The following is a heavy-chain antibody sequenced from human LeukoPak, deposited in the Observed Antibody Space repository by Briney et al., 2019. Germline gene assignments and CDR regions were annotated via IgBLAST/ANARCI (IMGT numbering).Heavy chain of an antibody. V-gene: IGHV3-7*01. CDR3: ARGYYYGSGSYYFDY. D-gene: IGHD3-10*01. J-gene: IGHJ4*02. CDR2: IKQDGSEK. Sequence: PGGSLRLSCAASGFTFSSYWMSWVRQAPGKGLEWVANIKQDGSEKFYVDSVKGRFTISRDNAKNSLYLQMNSLRAEDTAVYYCARGYYYGSGSYYFDYWGQGTLVTVSS. CDR1: GFTFSSYW.